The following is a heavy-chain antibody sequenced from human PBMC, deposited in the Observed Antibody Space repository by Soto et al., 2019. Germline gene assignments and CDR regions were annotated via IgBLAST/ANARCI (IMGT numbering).Heavy chain of an antibody. J-gene: IGHJ4*02. CDR3: ARDMERSRWYSFDY. CDR1: GGTFSSYA. V-gene: IGHV1-69*13. D-gene: IGHD6-13*01. Sequence: ASVKVSCKASGGTFSSYAISWVRQTPGQGLEWMGGIIPIFGTANYAQKFQGRVTITADESTSTAYMELSSLRSEDTAVYYCARDMERSRWYSFDYWGQETLVTVSS. CDR2: IIPIFGTA.